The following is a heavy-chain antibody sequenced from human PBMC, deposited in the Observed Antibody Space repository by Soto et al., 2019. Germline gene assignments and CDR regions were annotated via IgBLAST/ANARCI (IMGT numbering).Heavy chain of an antibody. J-gene: IGHJ6*03. CDR1: GFTFSDYY. D-gene: IGHD4-17*01. CDR3: ARGLTTVTIQAYYYYYYMDV. Sequence: QVQLVESGGGLVKPGGSLRLSCAASGFTFSDYYMSWIRQAPGKGLEWVSYISSSGSTIYYADSVKGRFTISRDNAKNSLYLQMNSRRAEDTAVYYCARGLTTVTIQAYYYYYYMDVWGKGTTVTVSS. CDR2: ISSSGSTI. V-gene: IGHV3-11*01.